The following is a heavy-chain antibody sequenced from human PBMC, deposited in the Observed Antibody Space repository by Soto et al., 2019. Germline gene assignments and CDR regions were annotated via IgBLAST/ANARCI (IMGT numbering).Heavy chain of an antibody. CDR2: IIPIFGTA. Sequence: QVQLVQSGAEVKKPGSSVKVSCKASGGTFSSYAISWVRQAPGQGLEWMGGIIPIFGTANYAQKFQGRVTISADKTTGTALLGLGSLRSEDKAGVYLAGDQLGSSPAGRWFDPWGPGNLVTVS. J-gene: IGHJ5*02. CDR3: AGDQLGSSPAGRWFDP. V-gene: IGHV1-69*06. CDR1: GGTFSSYA. D-gene: IGHD6-13*01.